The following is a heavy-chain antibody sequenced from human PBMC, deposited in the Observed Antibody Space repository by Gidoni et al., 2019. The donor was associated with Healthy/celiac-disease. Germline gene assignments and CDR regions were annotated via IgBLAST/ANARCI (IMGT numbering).Heavy chain of an antibody. J-gene: IGHJ1*01. Sequence: QVKLQQWGAGLLKPSETLSHNCAVYGGSFSGYYWSWIRQPPGKGLESIGESNQSGSTNYNPSLKSRVTISVDTSKNLFSLKLSSLTAAYTAVYYCAIYYDYVWGSYRYTPRYFQHWGQGTLVTVSS. CDR1: GGSFSGYY. D-gene: IGHD3-16*02. V-gene: IGHV4-34*01. CDR2: SNQSGST. CDR3: AIYYDYVWGSYRYTPRYFQH.